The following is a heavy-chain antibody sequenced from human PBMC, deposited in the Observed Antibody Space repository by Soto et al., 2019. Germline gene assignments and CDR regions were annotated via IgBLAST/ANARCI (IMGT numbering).Heavy chain of an antibody. V-gene: IGHV4-4*02. CDR2: VYRTGST. CDR1: GGSISTSNW. CDR3: ARARATIAAAAIFDC. D-gene: IGHD6-13*01. J-gene: IGHJ4*02. Sequence: QVQLQESGPGLVNPSGTLSLTCAVSGGSISTSNWWSVVRQPPGNGLGWIGEVYRTGSTNYNPSLESRVIVSAAKSTNQFSLKLTSVTAADTAVYYCARARATIAAAAIFDCWGQGTLVTVSS.